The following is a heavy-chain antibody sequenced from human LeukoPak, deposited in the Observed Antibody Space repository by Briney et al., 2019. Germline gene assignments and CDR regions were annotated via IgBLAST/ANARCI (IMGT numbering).Heavy chain of an antibody. CDR1: GYTLTELS. CDR3: ATGTAWYSGYDQKLVG. V-gene: IGHV1-24*01. D-gene: IGHD5-12*01. Sequence: ASVKVSCKVSGYTLTELSMHWVRQAPGKGLEWMGGFDPEDGETIYAQKFQGRVTMTEDTSTDTAYMELSSLRSEDTAVYYCATGTAWYSGYDQKLVGWGQGTLVTVSS. CDR2: FDPEDGET. J-gene: IGHJ4*02.